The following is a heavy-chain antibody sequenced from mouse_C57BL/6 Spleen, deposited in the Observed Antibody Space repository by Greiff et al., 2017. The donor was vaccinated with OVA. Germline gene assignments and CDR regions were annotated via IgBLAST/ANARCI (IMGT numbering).Heavy chain of an antibody. D-gene: IGHD3-3*01. Sequence: VKLQQPGAELVRPGTSVKLSCKASGYTFTSYWMHWVKQRPGQGLEWIGVIDPSDSYTNYNQKFKGKATLTVDTSSSTAYMQLSSLTSEDSAVYYCARIDLGAMDYWGQGTSVTVSS. CDR1: GYTFTSYW. CDR3: ARIDLGAMDY. V-gene: IGHV1-59*01. CDR2: IDPSDSYT. J-gene: IGHJ4*01.